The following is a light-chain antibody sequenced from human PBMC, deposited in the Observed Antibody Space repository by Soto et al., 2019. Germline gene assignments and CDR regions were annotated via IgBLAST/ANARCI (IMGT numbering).Light chain of an antibody. CDR2: EVS. Sequence: ALTQPPSASGSPGQSVTISCTGTSSDVGGYNYVSWYQQHPGKAPKLMIYEVSKRPSGAPDRFSGSKSGNTASLTVSGLQAEYEADYLCSSYAGSNNFVCGTGTKVTGL. V-gene: IGLV2-8*01. J-gene: IGLJ1*01. CDR1: SSDVGGYNY. CDR3: SSYAGSNNFV.